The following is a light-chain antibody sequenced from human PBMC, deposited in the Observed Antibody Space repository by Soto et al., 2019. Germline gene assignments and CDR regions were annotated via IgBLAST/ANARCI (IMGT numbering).Light chain of an antibody. CDR1: QSVSSN. CDR3: QHYNNWPPWT. J-gene: IGKJ1*01. Sequence: EIVMTQSPVTLSVSPGERATLSCRASQSVSSNLAWYQQKPGQAPRLLIYGASTRPTGVPARFSGSGSGTEFTLTISSLQSEDFAVYYCQHYNNWPPWTFGQGTKVEIK. V-gene: IGKV3-15*01. CDR2: GAS.